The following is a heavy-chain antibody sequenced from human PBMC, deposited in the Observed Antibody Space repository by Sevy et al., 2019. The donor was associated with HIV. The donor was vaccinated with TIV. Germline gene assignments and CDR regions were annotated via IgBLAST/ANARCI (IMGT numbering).Heavy chain of an antibody. CDR1: GFTFGDYA. V-gene: IGHV3-9*01. CDR2: INWNSRRI. J-gene: IGHJ4*02. D-gene: IGHD3-22*01. Sequence: GGSLRLSCAASGFTFGDYAMHWVRQAPGKGLEWVSSINWNSRRIDYADSVKGRFTISRENAENTVYLQMNSLRVEDTALYYCSKGYKYVGSAYAHLNYFEHWGQGTLVTVSS. CDR3: SKGYKYVGSAYAHLNYFEH.